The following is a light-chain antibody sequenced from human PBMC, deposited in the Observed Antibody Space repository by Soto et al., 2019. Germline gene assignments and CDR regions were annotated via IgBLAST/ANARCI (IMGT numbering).Light chain of an antibody. Sequence: DVQMTQSPSSLSASVGDRVTITCQASQDITDYLNWYQQKAGKAPTLLIFAASNLYTGLPSRFSGSAAGTDFTLTISSLQAEDTATYYRQQHDSLPLTFGGGTKVEIK. V-gene: IGKV1-33*01. J-gene: IGKJ4*01. CDR1: QDITDY. CDR2: AAS. CDR3: QQHDSLPLT.